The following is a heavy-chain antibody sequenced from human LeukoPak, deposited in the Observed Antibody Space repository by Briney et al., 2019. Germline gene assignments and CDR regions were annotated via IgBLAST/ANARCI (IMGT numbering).Heavy chain of an antibody. V-gene: IGHV5-51*01. CDR2: IYPGDSAT. Sequence: GESLKIPCKGPGYSFTSYWIGWVRQLPGKGLEWMGVIYPGDSATRYSPSFQGQVTISADRSISTAYLQWSSLKASDTAMYYCARGGITVAAIGDYWGQGTLVTVSA. J-gene: IGHJ4*02. CDR3: ARGGITVAAIGDY. D-gene: IGHD6-19*01. CDR1: GYSFTSYW.